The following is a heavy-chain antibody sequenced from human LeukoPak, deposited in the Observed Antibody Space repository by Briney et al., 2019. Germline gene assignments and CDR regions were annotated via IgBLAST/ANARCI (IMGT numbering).Heavy chain of an antibody. D-gene: IGHD3-10*01. V-gene: IGHV1-69*04. CDR3: ARGELGSANWFDP. CDR1: GGTFSSYA. Sequence: GASVKVSCKASGGTFSSYAIIWVRQAPGQGLEWMGRIIPIFGIANYAQKFQGRVTITADKSTSTAYMELSSLRSEDTAVYYCARGELGSANWFDPWGQGTLVTVSS. CDR2: IIPIFGIA. J-gene: IGHJ5*02.